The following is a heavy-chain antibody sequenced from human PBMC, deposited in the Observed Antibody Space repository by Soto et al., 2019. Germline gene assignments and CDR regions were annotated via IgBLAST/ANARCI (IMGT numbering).Heavy chain of an antibody. J-gene: IGHJ3*02. V-gene: IGHV3-23*01. D-gene: IGHD6-19*01. CDR3: AKGLSVGSGWFDAFDI. Sequence: EVQLLESGGGLVQPGGSLRLSCAASGFTFSSYAMSWVRQAPGKGLEWVSAISGSGGSTYYADSVKGRFTISRDNSKNPLYLQMNSLRAEDTAVYYCAKGLSVGSGWFDAFDIWGQGTMVTVSS. CDR1: GFTFSSYA. CDR2: ISGSGGST.